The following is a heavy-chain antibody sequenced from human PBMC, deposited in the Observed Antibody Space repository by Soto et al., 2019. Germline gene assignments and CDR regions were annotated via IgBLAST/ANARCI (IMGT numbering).Heavy chain of an antibody. CDR3: AKDLSYPPTLTKYYFDY. CDR2: ISAYNGNT. Sequence: ASVKVSCKASGYTFTSYGISWVRQAPGQGLEWMGWISAYNGNTNYAQKLQGRVTMSTDTSTSTAYMELRSLRSDDTAVYYCAKDLSYPPTLTKYYFDYWGQGTTVTVSS. D-gene: IGHD3-10*01. CDR1: GYTFTSYG. V-gene: IGHV1-18*01. J-gene: IGHJ4*03.